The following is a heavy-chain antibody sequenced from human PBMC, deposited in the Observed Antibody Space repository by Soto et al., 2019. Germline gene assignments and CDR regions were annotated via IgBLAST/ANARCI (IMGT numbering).Heavy chain of an antibody. D-gene: IGHD6-13*01. CDR3: AKDSMGYSSSWYTFVYYYYGMDV. V-gene: IGHV3-23*01. J-gene: IGHJ6*02. CDR2: ISGSGGST. CDR1: GFTFSSYA. Sequence: PGGSLRLSCAASGFTFSSYAMSWVRQAPGKGLEWVSAISGSGGSTYYADSVKGRFTISRDNSKNTLYLQMNSLRAEDTAVYYCAKDSMGYSSSWYTFVYYYYGMDVWGQGTTVTVSS.